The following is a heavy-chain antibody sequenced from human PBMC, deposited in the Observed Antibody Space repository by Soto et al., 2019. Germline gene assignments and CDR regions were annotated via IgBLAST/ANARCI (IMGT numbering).Heavy chain of an antibody. V-gene: IGHV3-15*01. D-gene: IGHD3-16*02. Sequence: GGSLRLSCAASGFTFSNAWMSWVRQAPGKGLEWVGRIKSKTDGGTTDYAAPVKGRFTISRDDSKNTLYLQMNSLKTEDTAVYYCTTDYIWGSYRQIDYWGQGTLVTVSS. CDR2: IKSKTDGGTT. CDR3: TTDYIWGSYRQIDY. CDR1: GFTFSNAW. J-gene: IGHJ4*02.